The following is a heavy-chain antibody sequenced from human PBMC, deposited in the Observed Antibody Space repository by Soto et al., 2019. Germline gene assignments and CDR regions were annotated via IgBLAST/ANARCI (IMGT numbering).Heavy chain of an antibody. J-gene: IGHJ4*02. CDR2: INPNSGGT. CDR1: GYTFTGYY. D-gene: IGHD6-19*01. V-gene: IGHV1-2*02. CDR3: ARSREAGSHSNFDY. Sequence: QVQLVQSGAEVKKPGASVKVSCKASGYTFTGYYIHWVRQAPGQGLEWMGWINPNSGGTYFAQKFQGRVHMTRDTSISTTYMELSRLRSDDTAVYYCARSREAGSHSNFDYWGQGTLVTVSS.